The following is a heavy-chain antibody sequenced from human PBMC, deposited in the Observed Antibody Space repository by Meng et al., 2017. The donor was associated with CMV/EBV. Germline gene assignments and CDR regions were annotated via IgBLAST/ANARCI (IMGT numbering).Heavy chain of an antibody. CDR1: GFIFDDYA. CDR2: INWSGGDT. J-gene: IGHJ5*02. CDR3: AKAPTGLTKNSGWHGAGWFDP. Sequence: GGSLRLSCAASGFIFDDYAMHWVRQAPGKGLEWVSGINWSGGDTEYADSVKGRFSISRDNAKKSLYLQMNSLIVEDTAVYYCAKAPTGLTKNSGWHGAGWFDPRGQGTLVTVSS. D-gene: IGHD6-19*01. V-gene: IGHV3-9*01.